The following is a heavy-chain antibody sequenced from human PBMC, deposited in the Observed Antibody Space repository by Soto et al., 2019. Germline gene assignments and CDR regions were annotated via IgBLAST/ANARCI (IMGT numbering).Heavy chain of an antibody. CDR3: AKAAGDYDFWSGYYYYYYYMDV. CDR1: GFTFSSYA. Sequence: GGSLRLSCAASGFTFSSYAMSWVRQAPGKGLEWVSAISGSGGSTYYADSVKGRFTISRDNSKNTLYLQMNSLRAEDTAVYYCAKAAGDYDFWSGYYYYYYYMDVWGKGTTVTVSS. V-gene: IGHV3-23*01. J-gene: IGHJ6*03. CDR2: ISGSGGST. D-gene: IGHD3-3*01.